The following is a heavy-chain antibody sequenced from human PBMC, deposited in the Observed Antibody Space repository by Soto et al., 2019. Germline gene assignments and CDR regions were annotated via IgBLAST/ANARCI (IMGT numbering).Heavy chain of an antibody. CDR2: IKQDGSEK. J-gene: IGHJ6*04. Sequence: GGSLRLSCAASGFTFSSYWMSWVRQAPGKGLEWVANIKQDGSEKYYVDSVKGRFTISRDNAKNSLYLQMNSLRAEDTAVYYCAGSAYYDFWSGYFGEDVDVWGKGTTVTVSS. D-gene: IGHD3-3*01. V-gene: IGHV3-7*01. CDR3: AGSAYYDFWSGYFGEDVDV. CDR1: GFTFSSYW.